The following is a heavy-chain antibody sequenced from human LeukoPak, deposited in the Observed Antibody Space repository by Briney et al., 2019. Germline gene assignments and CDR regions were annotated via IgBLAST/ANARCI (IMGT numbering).Heavy chain of an antibody. Sequence: GGSLRLSCTASGFTFGAYAMTWFRQAPGKGLEWVGFIRIKTYGGTTESAASVKGRFTISRDDSKSIAYLQMNSLRAEDTAVYYCARSRMGATYDAFDIWGQGTMVTVSS. V-gene: IGHV3-49*03. CDR2: IRIKTYGGTT. CDR3: ARSRMGATYDAFDI. J-gene: IGHJ3*02. CDR1: GFTFGAYA. D-gene: IGHD1-26*01.